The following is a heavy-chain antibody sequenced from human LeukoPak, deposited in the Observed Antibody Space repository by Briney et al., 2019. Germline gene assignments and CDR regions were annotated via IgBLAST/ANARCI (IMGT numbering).Heavy chain of an antibody. V-gene: IGHV3-7*01. CDR1: GFTFSNFW. D-gene: IGHD6-13*01. CDR2: IERDASEK. J-gene: IGHJ4*02. CDR3: ATAPAAADSF. Sequence: GGSLRLSCAASGFTFSNFWMTWVRQAPGKGLEWVANIERDASEKTYVGSVKGRFTISRDNAKNSLFLQMSSLRADDTAVYYCATAPAAADSFWGQGTLVAVSS.